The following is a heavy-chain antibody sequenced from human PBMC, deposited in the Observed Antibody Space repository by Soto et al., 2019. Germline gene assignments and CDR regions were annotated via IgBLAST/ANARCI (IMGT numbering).Heavy chain of an antibody. D-gene: IGHD2-2*01. V-gene: IGHV4-31*03. CDR2: IYYSGSA. CDR1: GGSISSGGYY. Sequence: QVQLQESGPGLVKPSQTLSLTCTVSGGSISSGGYYWSWIRQHPGKGLEWIGYIYYSGSAYYNPSLKSRVTISVDTSKNQFSLRLSSVTAADTAVYYCASDAGRCYQLLSPWFDPWGQGTLVTVSS. CDR3: ASDAGRCYQLLSPWFDP. J-gene: IGHJ5*02.